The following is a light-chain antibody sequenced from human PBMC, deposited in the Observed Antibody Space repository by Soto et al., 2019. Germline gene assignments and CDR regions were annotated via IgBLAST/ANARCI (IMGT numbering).Light chain of an antibody. Sequence: QAVVTQEPSLTVSPGGTVTLTCASSAGAVTSAYYTNWIQQKPGQAPRALIYSTNEKHPWTPSRLSGSLLGGQAALTRSAAQPEHEADYYCLLYYGGAQVLFGGGTKLTVL. CDR1: AGAVTSAYY. CDR2: STN. V-gene: IGLV7-43*01. J-gene: IGLJ2*01. CDR3: LLYYGGAQVL.